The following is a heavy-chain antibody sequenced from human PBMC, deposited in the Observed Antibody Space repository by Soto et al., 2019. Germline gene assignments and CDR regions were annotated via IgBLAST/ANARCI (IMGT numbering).Heavy chain of an antibody. CDR1: GYTFTSYY. V-gene: IGHV5-10-1*01. CDR3: ERGDTDIGRKGGDV. J-gene: IGHJ6*02. D-gene: IGHD5-12*01. CDR2: IDPSDSYT. Sequence: PGESMKISCEGSGYTFTSYYITWARQLPGKGLEWMGRIDPSDSYTTYNPSFQGHVTISADKSTRTAYLQWSSLEASDSAMYYCERGDTDIGRKGGDVWCQGTPVTVSS.